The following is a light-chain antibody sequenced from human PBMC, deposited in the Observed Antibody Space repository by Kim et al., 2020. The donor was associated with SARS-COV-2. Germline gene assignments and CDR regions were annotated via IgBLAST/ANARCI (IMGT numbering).Light chain of an antibody. Sequence: PGERATLSCRASQSVSNYLAWYQQKPGQAPRPLIYEVSNRAPGIPARFSGSGSGTDFTLTLSSLAPEDFAVYYCQQRSNWPPSITFGHGTRLEI. V-gene: IGKV3-11*01. CDR2: EVS. CDR3: QQRSNWPPSIT. J-gene: IGKJ5*01. CDR1: QSVSNY.